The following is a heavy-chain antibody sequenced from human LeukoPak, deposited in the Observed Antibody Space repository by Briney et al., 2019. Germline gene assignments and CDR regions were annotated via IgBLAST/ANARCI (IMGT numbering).Heavy chain of an antibody. CDR2: IYYSGST. CDR3: ARGHNYYGSGSYRWFDP. J-gene: IGHJ5*02. Sequence: PSETLSLTCTVSGGSISSYYWSWIRQPPGKGLEWIGYIYYSGSTNYNPSLKSRVTISVDTSKNQFSLKLSSVTAADTAVYYCARGHNYYGSGSYRWFDPWGQGTLVTVSS. CDR1: GGSISSYY. D-gene: IGHD3-10*01. V-gene: IGHV4-59*01.